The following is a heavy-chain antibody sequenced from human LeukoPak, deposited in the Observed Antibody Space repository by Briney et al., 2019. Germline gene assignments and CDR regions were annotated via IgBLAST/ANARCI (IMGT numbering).Heavy chain of an antibody. J-gene: IGHJ5*02. CDR1: GFIFSCYW. CDR3: TKSDWFDP. D-gene: IGHD3-3*01. V-gene: IGHV3-74*01. CDR2: IKDDGSIT. Sequence: GSLKLSFAASGFIFSCYWMHWVRQAPGKGLVLLSRIKDDGSITSYAELVKGRFTISRDNAKNTLYLQMNSLRVEDTAVYYCTKSDWFDPWGQGTLVTVSS.